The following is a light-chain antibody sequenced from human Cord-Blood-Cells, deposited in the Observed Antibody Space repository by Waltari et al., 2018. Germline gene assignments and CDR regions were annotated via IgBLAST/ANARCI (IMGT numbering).Light chain of an antibody. J-gene: IGKJ2*01. CDR3: QQYNNWPYT. V-gene: IGKV3-15*01. CDR2: GAS. Sequence: EIVMPQSPATLSVSPGERATLSCRASQSVSSNLSWYQQKPGQAPRLLIYGASTRVTGIPARFSGSGSGTEFTLTISSLQSEDFAVYYCQQYNNWPYTFGQGTKLEIK. CDR1: QSVSSN.